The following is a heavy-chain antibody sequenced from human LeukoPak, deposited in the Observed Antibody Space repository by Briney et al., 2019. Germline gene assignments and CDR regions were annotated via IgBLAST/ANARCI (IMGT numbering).Heavy chain of an antibody. CDR3: ANGGILAVAGHRDY. Sequence: GGSLRLSCAASGFTFSSYAMSWVRQAPGKGLEWVSAISGSGGSTYYADSVKSRFTISRDNSKNTLYLQMNSLRAEDTAVYYCANGGILAVAGHRDYWGQGTLVTVSS. CDR2: ISGSGGST. CDR1: GFTFSSYA. V-gene: IGHV3-23*01. D-gene: IGHD6-19*01. J-gene: IGHJ4*02.